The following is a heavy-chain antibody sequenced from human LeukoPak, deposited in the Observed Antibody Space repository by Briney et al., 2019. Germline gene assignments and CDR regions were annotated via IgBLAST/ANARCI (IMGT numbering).Heavy chain of an antibody. CDR1: GGSISSSSYY. Sequence: SETLSLTCTVSGGSISSSSYYWGWIRQPPGKGLEWIGSIYYSGSTYYNPSLKSRVTISVDKSKNQFSLKLSSVTAADTAVYYCASYCGGDCYENWFDPWGQGTLVTVSS. J-gene: IGHJ5*02. CDR2: IYYSGST. V-gene: IGHV4-39*07. CDR3: ASYCGGDCYENWFDP. D-gene: IGHD2-21*02.